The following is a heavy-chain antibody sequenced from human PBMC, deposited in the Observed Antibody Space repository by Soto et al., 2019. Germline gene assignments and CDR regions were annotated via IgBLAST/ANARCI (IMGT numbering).Heavy chain of an antibody. V-gene: IGHV3-21*01. CDR2: ISTSSAYI. CDR3: ARDPQRKWELRTHDSFDL. D-gene: IGHD1-26*01. Sequence: PGGSLRLSCTASGFSFSRYSMNWVRQAPGKGLEWVASISTSSAYIDFADSLRGRFTISRDNAKNSLFLQMNSLRVEDTAVYFCARDPQRKWELRTHDSFDLWGQGTSVTVSS. CDR1: GFSFSRYS. J-gene: IGHJ3*01.